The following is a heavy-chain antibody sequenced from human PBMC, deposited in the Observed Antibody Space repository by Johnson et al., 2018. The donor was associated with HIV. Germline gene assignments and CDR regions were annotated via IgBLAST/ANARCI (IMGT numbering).Heavy chain of an antibody. CDR1: GFTFSSYW. CDR2: ISYDGSNK. J-gene: IGHJ3*02. V-gene: IGHV3-30-3*01. Sequence: QVQLVESGGGLVQPGRSLRLSCAASGFTFSSYWMSWVRQAPGKGLEWMAFISYDGSNKYFTDSVRGRFTISRDNSKNTLFLQMNSLRAEDTAVYYCVRRFYDSSAFDIWGQGTLVTVSS. CDR3: VRRFYDSSAFDI. D-gene: IGHD3-22*01.